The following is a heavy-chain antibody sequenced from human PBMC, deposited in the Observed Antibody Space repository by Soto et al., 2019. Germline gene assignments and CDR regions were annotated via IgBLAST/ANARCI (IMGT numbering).Heavy chain of an antibody. CDR2: IIPILGIA. D-gene: IGHD5-12*01. Sequence: QVQLVQSGAEVKKPGSSVKVSCKASGGTFSSYTISWVRQAPGQGLEWMGRIIPILGIANYAQKFQGRVTMPADXXPXTXXLELNSLSSEDTAVYYCARDGREMATPRGGGRDDYWGQGTLVTASS. CDR1: GGTFSSYT. CDR3: ARDGREMATPRGGGRDDY. J-gene: IGHJ4*02. V-gene: IGHV1-69*08.